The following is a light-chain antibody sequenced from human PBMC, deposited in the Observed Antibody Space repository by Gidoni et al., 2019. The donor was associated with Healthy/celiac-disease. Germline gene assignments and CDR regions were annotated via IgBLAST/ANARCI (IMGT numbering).Light chain of an antibody. CDR2: KAS. J-gene: IGKJ1*01. V-gene: IGKV1-5*03. CDR3: QQYNSYPWT. Sequence: DIQMTQSPSTLSASVGDRVTITCRASQIISSWLAWYQQKPGKSPKLLIYKASSLERGVPSRFSGSGSGTEFNINISSLQPDDFATYYCQQYNSYPWTFGQGTKVEIK. CDR1: QIISSW.